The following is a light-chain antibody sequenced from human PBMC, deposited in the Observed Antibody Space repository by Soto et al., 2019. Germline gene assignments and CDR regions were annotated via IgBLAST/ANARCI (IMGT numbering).Light chain of an antibody. J-gene: IGKJ5*01. CDR1: QSISSW. CDR3: QQYNEWFSIS. V-gene: IGKV1-5*03. CDR2: KAS. Sequence: IHVTQSRSTLSASIGDRVAITCRASQSISSWLAWDQQKPGKAPKLRIYKASTLKSGVPSRFSGSGSGTDFSFTISSLYPADFGVHYCQQYNEWFSISFGQGTLLAI.